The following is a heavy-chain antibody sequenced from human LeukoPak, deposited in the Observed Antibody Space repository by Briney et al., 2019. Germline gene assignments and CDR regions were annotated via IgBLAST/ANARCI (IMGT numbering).Heavy chain of an antibody. J-gene: IGHJ4*02. CDR3: ARAWGGLGTLDY. V-gene: IGHV3-7*01. CDR1: GFTFSSYS. CDR2: IKQDGSEK. D-gene: IGHD1-14*01. Sequence: TGGSLRLSCAASGFTFSSYSMSWVCQAPGKGLEWVANIKQDGSEKYYVDSVKGRFTISRDNAKNSLYLQMNSLRAEDTAVYYCARAWGGLGTLDYWGQGTLVTVSS.